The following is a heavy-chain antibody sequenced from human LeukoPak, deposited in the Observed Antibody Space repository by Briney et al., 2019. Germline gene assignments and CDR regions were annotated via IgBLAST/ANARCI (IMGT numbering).Heavy chain of an antibody. CDR3: ARGRSIGIAVAGPFDY. Sequence: PSETLSLTCAVYGGSFSGYYWSWIRQPPGKGLEWIGEINHSGSTNYNPSLKSRVTISVDTSKNQFSLKLSSVTAADTAVYYCARGRSIGIAVAGPFDYWGQGTLVTVSS. V-gene: IGHV4-34*01. D-gene: IGHD6-19*01. CDR1: GGSFSGYY. J-gene: IGHJ4*02. CDR2: INHSGST.